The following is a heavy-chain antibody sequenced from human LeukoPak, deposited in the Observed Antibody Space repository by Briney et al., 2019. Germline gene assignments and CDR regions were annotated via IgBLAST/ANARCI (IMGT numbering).Heavy chain of an antibody. CDR2: VTSSGSSI. V-gene: IGHV3-48*01. CDR3: ASEDMAVAGTFVY. CDR1: GFTFSGYF. Sequence: GGSLRLSCAASGFTFSGYFMTWVRQAPGKGLEWVSYVTSSGSSIYYTDSVKGRFTISRDNAKDSLYLQMNSLRAEDTAVYYCASEDMAVAGTFVYWGQGALVTVSS. D-gene: IGHD6-19*01. J-gene: IGHJ4*02.